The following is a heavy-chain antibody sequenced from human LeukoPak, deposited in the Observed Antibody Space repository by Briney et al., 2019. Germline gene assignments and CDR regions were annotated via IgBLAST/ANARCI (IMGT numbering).Heavy chain of an antibody. CDR1: GFTFSSYA. V-gene: IGHV3-30*04. CDR2: ISYDGSNK. Sequence: GGSLRLSRAASGFTFSSYAMHWVRQAPGKGLEWVALISYDGSNKYYADSVKARFIISRDNSKNTVYLQMNSLRAEDTAVYYCARRYMDVWGKGTTVTVSS. J-gene: IGHJ6*03. CDR3: ARRYMDV.